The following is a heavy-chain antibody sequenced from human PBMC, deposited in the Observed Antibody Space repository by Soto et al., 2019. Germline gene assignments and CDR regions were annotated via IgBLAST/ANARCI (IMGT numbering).Heavy chain of an antibody. Sequence: ASVKVSCKASGYTFTSYDINWVRQATGQGLEWMGWMNPNSGNTDYAQKCQGRITMTRNTSISTAYMELTSLRTEDAAVYYCARGNYYDSSGYYPNWFDPWGQGTLVTVSS. J-gene: IGHJ5*02. V-gene: IGHV1-8*01. CDR1: GYTFTSYD. CDR2: MNPNSGNT. D-gene: IGHD3-22*01. CDR3: ARGNYYDSSGYYPNWFDP.